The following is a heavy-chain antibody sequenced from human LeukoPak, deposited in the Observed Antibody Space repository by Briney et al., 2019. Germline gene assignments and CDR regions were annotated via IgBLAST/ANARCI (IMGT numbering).Heavy chain of an antibody. CDR1: GFTFSSYG. V-gene: IGHV3-7*01. CDR2: INQGGSGK. CDR3: AREHYFYHMDG. J-gene: IGHJ6*03. Sequence: GGSLRLSCAASGFTFSSYGMSWVRQAPGKGLEGVAHINQGGSGKYYVDSVKGGFTLSGDNAENSLYLQMNSLRAEDTAVYYCAREHYFYHMDGWGEGTTVTVSS.